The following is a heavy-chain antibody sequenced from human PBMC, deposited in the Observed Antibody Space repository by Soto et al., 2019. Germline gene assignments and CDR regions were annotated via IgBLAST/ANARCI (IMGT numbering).Heavy chain of an antibody. CDR3: ARDYDFWSGYGPNGMDV. Sequence: QVQLVQSGAEVKKPGSSVKVSCKASGGTFSSYAISWVRQAPGHGLEWMGGIIPIFGTANYAQKFQGRVTITADESTSTAYMELSSLTSEDTAVYYCARDYDFWSGYGPNGMDVWGLGTTVTVSS. V-gene: IGHV1-69*12. CDR2: IIPIFGTA. D-gene: IGHD3-3*01. J-gene: IGHJ6*02. CDR1: GGTFSSYA.